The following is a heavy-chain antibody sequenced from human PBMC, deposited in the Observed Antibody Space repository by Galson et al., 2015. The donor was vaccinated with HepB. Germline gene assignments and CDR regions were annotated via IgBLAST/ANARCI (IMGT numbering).Heavy chain of an antibody. V-gene: IGHV3-30*03. Sequence: SLRLSCAASGFTFSSYGMHWVRRAPGKGLEWVAVISYDGSNKYYADSVKGRFTISRDNSKNTLYLQMNSLRAEDTAVYYCARGTVTTPPYYYYYMDVWGKGTTVTVSS. CDR3: ARGTVTTPPYYYYYMDV. CDR1: GFTFSSYG. CDR2: ISYDGSNK. J-gene: IGHJ6*03. D-gene: IGHD4-11*01.